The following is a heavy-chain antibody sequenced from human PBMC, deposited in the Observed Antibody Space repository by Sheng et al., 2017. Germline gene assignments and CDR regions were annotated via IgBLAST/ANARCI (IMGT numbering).Heavy chain of an antibody. J-gene: IGHJ4*02. CDR3: VRGPWYGSEREGY. V-gene: IGHV3-30*03. Sequence: ESGGGVVQPGESLRLSCVASGFTLSNSDMHWVRQVPGKGLEWVAVLSYNGNDKYYADSVKGRFTISRDNSKNTLYVQMDSLTIDDAAVYYCVRGPWYGSEREGYWGQGTLVTVS. CDR1: GFTLSNSD. D-gene: IGHD3-10*01. CDR2: LSYNGNDK.